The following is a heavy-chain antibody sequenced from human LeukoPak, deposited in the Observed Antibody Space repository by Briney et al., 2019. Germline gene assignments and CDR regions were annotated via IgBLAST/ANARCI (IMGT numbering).Heavy chain of an antibody. CDR3: AREFGGYDSSDF. J-gene: IGHJ4*02. V-gene: IGHV3-30*03. D-gene: IGHD5-12*01. Sequence: GGSLRLSCAASGFTFSSYGMHWVRQAPGKGLEWVAVISYDGNNKYYADSVEGRFTIYRDNSKSTLYLEMNSLRAEDTAVYYCAREFGGYDSSDFWGQGTLVTVSS. CDR1: GFTFSSYG. CDR2: ISYDGNNK.